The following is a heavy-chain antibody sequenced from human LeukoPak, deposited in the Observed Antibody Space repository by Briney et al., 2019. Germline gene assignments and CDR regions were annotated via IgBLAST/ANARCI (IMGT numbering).Heavy chain of an antibody. CDR1: GGSFSGYY. Sequence: SETLSLTCAVYGGSFSGYYWSWIRQPPGKGLEWIGEINHSGSTNYNPSLKSRVTISVDTSKNQFSLKLSSVTAADTAVYYCARADTIFGVVIIHYFDYWGQGTLATVSS. CDR2: INHSGST. CDR3: ARADTIFGVVIIHYFDY. J-gene: IGHJ4*02. V-gene: IGHV4-34*01. D-gene: IGHD3-3*01.